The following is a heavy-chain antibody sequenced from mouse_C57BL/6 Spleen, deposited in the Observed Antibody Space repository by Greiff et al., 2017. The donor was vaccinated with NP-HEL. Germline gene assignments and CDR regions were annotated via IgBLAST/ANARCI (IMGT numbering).Heavy chain of an antibody. CDR1: GYTFTDYY. V-gene: IGHV1-26*01. CDR3: AREVPRDYFDY. CDR2: INPNNGGT. J-gene: IGHJ2*01. D-gene: IGHD2-14*01. Sequence: VQLQQSGPELVKPGASVKISCKASGYTFTDYYMNWVKQSHGKSLEWIGDINPNNGGTSYNQKFKGKATLTVDKSSSTAYMELRSLTSEDSAVYYCAREVPRDYFDYWGQGTTLTVSS.